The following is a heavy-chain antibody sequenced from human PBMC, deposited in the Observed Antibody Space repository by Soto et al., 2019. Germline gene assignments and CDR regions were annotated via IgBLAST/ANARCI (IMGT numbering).Heavy chain of an antibody. CDR1: GFTFSSYW. J-gene: IGHJ4*02. V-gene: IGHV3-7*01. CDR3: APSYGSWSYSLTYYFDY. Sequence: GGSLRLSCAASGFTFSSYWMSWVRQAPGKGLEWVANIKQDGSEKYYVDSVKGRFTISRDNAKNSLYLQMNSLRAEDTAVYYCAPSYGSWSYSLTYYFDYWGQGTLVPVAS. D-gene: IGHD3-10*01. CDR2: IKQDGSEK.